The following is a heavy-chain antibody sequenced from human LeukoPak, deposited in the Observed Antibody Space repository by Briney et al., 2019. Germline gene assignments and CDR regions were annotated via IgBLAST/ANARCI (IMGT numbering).Heavy chain of an antibody. Sequence: GGSLRLSCAASGFTFSNYWMHWVRQAPGKGLVWVSRINSDGSGTSYADSVKGRFTISRDNAKNTLYLQMNSLRAEDTAVYYCARTGPSRDFDYWGQGTLVTVSS. D-gene: IGHD5-24*01. J-gene: IGHJ4*02. CDR3: ARTGPSRDFDY. CDR2: INSDGSGT. CDR1: GFTFSNYW. V-gene: IGHV3-74*01.